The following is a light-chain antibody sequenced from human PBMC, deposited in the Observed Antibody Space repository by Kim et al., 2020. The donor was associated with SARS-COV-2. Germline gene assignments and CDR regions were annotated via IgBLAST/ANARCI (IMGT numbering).Light chain of an antibody. Sequence: QSVLTQPASVSGSPGQSITLSCTGASSDIGAYNYVSWYQQRPGEAPKLLIYDVNKRPSGVSGRFSGSKSGYTASLTIAGLQADDDADYYCLSYTVTNTAVFGGGTKVTVL. J-gene: IGLJ1*01. CDR2: DVN. CDR3: LSYTVTNTAV. V-gene: IGLV2-14*03. CDR1: SSDIGAYNY.